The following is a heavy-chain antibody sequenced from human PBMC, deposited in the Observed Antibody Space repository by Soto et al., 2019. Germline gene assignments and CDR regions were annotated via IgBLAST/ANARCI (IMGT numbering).Heavy chain of an antibody. V-gene: IGHV3-30*18. CDR3: AKDRNWGSSGYYYYGLDV. D-gene: IGHD7-27*01. CDR2: ISYDGSNK. J-gene: IGHJ6*02. Sequence: GGSLRLSCAASGFTFSSYGMHWVRQAPGKGLEWVAVISYDGSNKYYADSVKGRFTISRDNSKNTLYLQMNSLRAEDTAVYYCAKDRNWGSSGYYYYGLDVWGQGTTVTVSS. CDR1: GFTFSSYG.